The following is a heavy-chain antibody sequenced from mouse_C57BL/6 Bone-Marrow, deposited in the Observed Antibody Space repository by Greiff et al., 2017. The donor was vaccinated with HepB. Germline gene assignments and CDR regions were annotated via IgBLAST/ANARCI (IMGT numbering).Heavy chain of an antibody. CDR2: SRNKANDYTT. CDR1: GFTFSDVY. CDR3: ARGVTTVVAPYAMDY. D-gene: IGHD1-1*01. V-gene: IGHV7-1*01. Sequence: EVQRVESGGGLVQSGRSLRLSCATSGFTFSDVYMEWVRQAPGKGLEWIAASRNKANDYTTEYSASVKGRFIVSRDTSQSILYLQMNALRAEDTAIYYCARGVTTVVAPYAMDYWGQGTSVTVSS. J-gene: IGHJ4*01.